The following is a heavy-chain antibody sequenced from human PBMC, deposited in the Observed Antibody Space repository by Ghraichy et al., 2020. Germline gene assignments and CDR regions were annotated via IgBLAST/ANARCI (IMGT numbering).Heavy chain of an antibody. CDR3: AKVIVRSAFDI. Sequence: ESLNISCAVSGFTFNNYAMTWVRQAPGKGLEWVSVISHSGDNTYYADSVKGRFTISRDNSKNTVYLQMNSLRAEDTALYYCAKVIVRSAFDIWGQGTMVIVSS. CDR2: ISHSGDNT. V-gene: IGHV3-23*01. J-gene: IGHJ3*02. D-gene: IGHD2/OR15-2a*01. CDR1: GFTFNNYA.